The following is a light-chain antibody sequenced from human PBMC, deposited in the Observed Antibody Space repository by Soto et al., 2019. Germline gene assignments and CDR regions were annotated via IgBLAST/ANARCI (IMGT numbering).Light chain of an antibody. CDR3: QQRSNWRP. Sequence: EIVLTQSPATLSLSPGERATLSCRASQSVSSYLAWYQQKPGQAPRLLIYDASNRATGIPARFSGSGSGTDFTLTISSLEPEDFAVYYCQQRSNWRPFGGGTKVDIK. J-gene: IGKJ4*01. V-gene: IGKV3-11*01. CDR2: DAS. CDR1: QSVSSY.